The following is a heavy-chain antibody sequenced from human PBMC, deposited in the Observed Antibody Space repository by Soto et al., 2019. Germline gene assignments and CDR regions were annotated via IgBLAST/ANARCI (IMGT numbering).Heavy chain of an antibody. CDR3: TRKAWVRFDL. J-gene: IGHJ4*02. D-gene: IGHD3-16*01. CDR2: VFHNGDT. V-gene: IGHV4-4*01. CDR1: GGSISSSVW. Sequence: QVQLQESGPGLVKPSGTLSLTCAVSGGSISSSVWWSWARQSPGKGLEWLGEVFHNGDTNYNPSLKRLVTMSVDTSMSQFSLDLHSVTPADTAVYCCTRKAWVRFDLWGQGSMVTVSS.